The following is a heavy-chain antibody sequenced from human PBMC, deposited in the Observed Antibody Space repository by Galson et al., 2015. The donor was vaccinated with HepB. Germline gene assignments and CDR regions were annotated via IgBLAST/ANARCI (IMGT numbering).Heavy chain of an antibody. CDR3: ARDLDYDFWSGYYHWREAPFDY. CDR1: GFTFSSYS. J-gene: IGHJ4*02. D-gene: IGHD3-3*01. CDR2: ISSSSSTI. Sequence: SLRLSCAASGFTFSSYSMNWVRQAPGKGLEWVSYISSSSSTIYYADSVKGRFTISRDNAKNSLYLQMNSLRDEDTAVYYCARDLDYDFWSGYYHWREAPFDYWGQGTLVTVSS. V-gene: IGHV3-48*02.